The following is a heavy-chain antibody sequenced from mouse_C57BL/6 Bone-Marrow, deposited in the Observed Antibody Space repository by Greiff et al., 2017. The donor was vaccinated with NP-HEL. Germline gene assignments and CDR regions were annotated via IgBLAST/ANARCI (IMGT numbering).Heavy chain of an antibody. CDR1: GFTFSSYG. Sequence: EVKLMESGGDLVKPGGSLKLSCAASGFTFSSYGMSWVRQTPDKRLEWVATISSGGSYTYYPDSVKGRFTISRDNAKNTLYLHMSSLKSEDTAMYYWASRPLRPEFSYWGQGTLVTVSA. D-gene: IGHD2-4*01. CDR2: ISSGGSYT. CDR3: ASRPLRPEFSY. V-gene: IGHV5-6*02. J-gene: IGHJ3*01.